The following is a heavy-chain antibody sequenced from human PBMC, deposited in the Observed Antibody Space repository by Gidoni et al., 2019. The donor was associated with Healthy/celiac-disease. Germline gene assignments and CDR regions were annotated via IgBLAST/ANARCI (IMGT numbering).Heavy chain of an antibody. J-gene: IGHJ4*02. CDR3: AKDSGYDPLFIDY. D-gene: IGHD5-12*01. CDR1: GFTFSSYG. V-gene: IGHV3-30*18. CDR2: ISYDGSNK. Sequence: QVQLVESGGGVVQPGRSLRLSCAASGFTFSSYGMHWVRQAPGKGLEWVAVISYDGSNKYYADSVKGRFTISRDNSKNTLYLQMNSLRAEDTAVYYCAKDSGYDPLFIDYWGQGTLVTVSS.